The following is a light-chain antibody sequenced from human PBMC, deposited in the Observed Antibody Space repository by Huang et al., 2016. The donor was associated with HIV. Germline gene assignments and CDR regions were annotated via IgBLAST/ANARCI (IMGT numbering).Light chain of an antibody. V-gene: IGKV2-30*01. Sequence: DVVMTQSPLSLPVTLGQPASISCRSSQSLVNSDGNTYLNWFQQRPGQSPRRLIYKVSNRDSGVPDRFSGSGSGTDFTLRINNVEAEDVGIYYCMQGTHWPPWTFGQGTKVKIK. J-gene: IGKJ1*01. CDR3: MQGTHWPPWT. CDR2: KVS. CDR1: QSLVNSDGNTY.